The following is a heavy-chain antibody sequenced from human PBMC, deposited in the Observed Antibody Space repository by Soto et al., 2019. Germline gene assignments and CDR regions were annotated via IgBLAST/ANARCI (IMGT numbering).Heavy chain of an antibody. J-gene: IGHJ4*02. Sequence: QVQLQESGPGLVKPSQTLSLTCTVSGDSISSVNYCWSWIRQTPDKGLEWIGHIYNGGSTYNNPSLKSRVTISVDTSKNQFSLKLSSVSASDTAFYYCASGPSGDNYWGQGTLVTVSS. CDR3: ASGPSGDNY. CDR1: GDSISSVNYC. D-gene: IGHD7-27*01. V-gene: IGHV4-30-4*01. CDR2: IYNGGST.